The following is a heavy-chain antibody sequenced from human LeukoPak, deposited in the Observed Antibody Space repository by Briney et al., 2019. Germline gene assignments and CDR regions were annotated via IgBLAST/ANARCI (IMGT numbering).Heavy chain of an antibody. Sequence: SETLSLTCAVYGVSFSGYYWSWIRQPPGKGLEWIGEINHSGSTNYNPSLKSRVTISVDTSKNQFSLKLSSVTAADTAVYYCARLGSTSCFDYWGQGTLVTVSS. CDR3: ARLGSTSCFDY. V-gene: IGHV4-34*01. D-gene: IGHD2-2*01. CDR2: INHSGST. J-gene: IGHJ4*02. CDR1: GVSFSGYY.